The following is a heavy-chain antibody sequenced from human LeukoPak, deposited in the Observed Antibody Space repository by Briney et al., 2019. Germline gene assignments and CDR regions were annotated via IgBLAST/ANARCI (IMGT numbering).Heavy chain of an antibody. CDR2: ISAYNGNT. CDR3: VYDSSGYYPSPPFDY. J-gene: IGHJ4*02. Sequence: ASVKVSCKASGYTFTSYGISWVRQPPGQGLEWMGWISAYNGNTNYAQKLQGRVTMTTDTSTSTAYMELRSLRSDDTAVYYCVYDSSGYYPSPPFDYWGQGTLVTVSS. CDR1: GYTFTSYG. V-gene: IGHV1-18*01. D-gene: IGHD3-22*01.